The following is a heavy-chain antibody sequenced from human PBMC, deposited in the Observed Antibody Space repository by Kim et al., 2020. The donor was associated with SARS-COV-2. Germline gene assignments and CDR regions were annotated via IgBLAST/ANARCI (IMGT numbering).Heavy chain of an antibody. CDR2: ISRSSNFK. Sequence: GGSLRLSCAASTFTFSDFSMNWVRQAPVKGLEWVSSISRSSNFKYYADSVKGRFTISRDNARGSLYLQMNGLRAEDTAIYYCARDLLRGAMGGVMVTSYGMDVWGQGTTVTVSS. J-gene: IGHJ6*02. V-gene: IGHV3-21*04. CDR1: TFTFSDFS. D-gene: IGHD2-2*01. CDR3: ARDLLRGAMGGVMVTSYGMDV.